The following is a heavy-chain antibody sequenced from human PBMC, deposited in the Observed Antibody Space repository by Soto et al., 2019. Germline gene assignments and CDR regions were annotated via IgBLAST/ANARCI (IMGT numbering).Heavy chain of an antibody. D-gene: IGHD1-7*01. J-gene: IGHJ4*02. CDR2: IYYSGST. CDR3: AAHSPVITGTLDY. Sequence: PSETLSLTCTVSGGSISSSSYYWGRIRQPPGKGLEWIGSIYYSGSTYYNPSLKSRVTIPVDTSKNQFSLKLSSVTAADTAVYYCAAHSPVITGTLDYWGQGTLVTVSS. CDR1: GGSISSSSYY. V-gene: IGHV4-39*01.